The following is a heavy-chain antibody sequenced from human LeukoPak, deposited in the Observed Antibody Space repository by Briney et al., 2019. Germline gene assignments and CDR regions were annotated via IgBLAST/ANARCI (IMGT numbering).Heavy chain of an antibody. CDR2: ISGSGDST. CDR3: ARQVGFCSDSTCYFDY. CDR1: GFPFSSYV. D-gene: IGHD3-22*01. Sequence: PGPSLRLSCAASGFPFSSYVMRWVRQGPGKGLQWVSAISGSGDSTDYADSVKGRFTISRDNSKNILFLQMSSLRADDTAIYYCARQVGFCSDSTCYFDYWGQGALVTVSS. V-gene: IGHV3-23*01. J-gene: IGHJ4*02.